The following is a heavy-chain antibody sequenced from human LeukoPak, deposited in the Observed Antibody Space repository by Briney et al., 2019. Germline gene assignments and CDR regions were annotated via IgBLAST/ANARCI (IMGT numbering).Heavy chain of an antibody. D-gene: IGHD3-10*01. CDR2: IYNIGRT. CDR3: ARQILELFDY. Sequence: PESLSLTCILSGGSISSDSSSWIRQPAGKGLEWIGRIYNIGRTTYNPSLRSGATMSLDTSKNQFSLKRSAVAAARTPVCFCARQILELFDYWGQGTLVTVSS. J-gene: IGHJ4*02. V-gene: IGHV4-4*07. CDR1: GGSISSDS.